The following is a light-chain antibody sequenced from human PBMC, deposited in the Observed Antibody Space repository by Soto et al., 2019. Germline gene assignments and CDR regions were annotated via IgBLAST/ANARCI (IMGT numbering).Light chain of an antibody. CDR1: QSVSSN. CDR2: GAS. V-gene: IGKV3-15*01. Sequence: EIVMTQSPGTLSVSPGERATLSCRASQSVSSNLAWYQQKPGQAPRLLIYGASTRATGIPARFSGSGSGTEFTLPISSLQSADFAVYFCQQYNDWPPYTFGQGTKLEIK. CDR3: QQYNDWPPYT. J-gene: IGKJ2*01.